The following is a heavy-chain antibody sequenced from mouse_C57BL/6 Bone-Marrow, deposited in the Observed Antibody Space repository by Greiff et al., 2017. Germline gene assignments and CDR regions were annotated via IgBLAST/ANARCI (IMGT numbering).Heavy chain of an antibody. V-gene: IGHV1-62-2*01. CDR2: FYPGSGSI. CDR1: GYTFTEYT. Sequence: VQLQQSGAELVKPGASVKLSCKASGYTFTEYTIHWVKQRSGQGLEWIGWFYPGSGSIKYNEKFKDKATLTADKSSSPVYMELSRLTSEDSAVYFCARHEDTGGYYDWVWCAYWGQGTLVTVAA. D-gene: IGHD2-3*01. J-gene: IGHJ3*01. CDR3: ARHEDTGGYYDWVWCAY.